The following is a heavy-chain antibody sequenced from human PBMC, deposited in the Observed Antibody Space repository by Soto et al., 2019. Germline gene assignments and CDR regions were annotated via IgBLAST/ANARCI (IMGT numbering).Heavy chain of an antibody. CDR3: AKDRAGWLVGMDV. CDR1: GFTFSSYA. D-gene: IGHD6-19*01. J-gene: IGHJ6*02. Sequence: EVQLLESGGGLVQPGGSLRLSCAASGFTFSSYAMSWVRQAPRKGLEWVSAISGSGGSTYYADSVKGRFTISRDNSKNTLYLQMNSLRAEDTAVYYCAKDRAGWLVGMDVWGQGTTVTVSS. V-gene: IGHV3-23*01. CDR2: ISGSGGST.